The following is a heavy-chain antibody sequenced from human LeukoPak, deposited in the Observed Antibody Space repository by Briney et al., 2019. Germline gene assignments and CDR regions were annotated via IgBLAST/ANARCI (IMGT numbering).Heavy chain of an antibody. Sequence: SETLSLTCTVSGGSISSSSYYWGWIRQPPGKGLEWIGSIYYSGSTYYNPSLKSRVTISVDTSKNQFSLKLSSVTAADTAVYYCASPVTVNSSFEPWGQGTLVTVSS. CDR2: IYYSGST. CDR1: GGSISSSSYY. CDR3: ASPVTVNSSFEP. J-gene: IGHJ5*02. V-gene: IGHV4-39*01. D-gene: IGHD4-11*01.